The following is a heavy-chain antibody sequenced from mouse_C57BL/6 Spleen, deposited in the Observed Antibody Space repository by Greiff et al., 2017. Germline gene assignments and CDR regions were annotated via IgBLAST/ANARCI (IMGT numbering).Heavy chain of an antibody. D-gene: IGHD3-2*02. Sequence: QVLLKQSGPELVKPGASVKISCKASGYAFSSSWMNWVKQRPGKGLEWIGRIYPGDGDTNYNGKFKGKATLTADKSSSTAYMQLRSLTSEDSAVYFCARSSGYGYWGQGTTLTVSS. V-gene: IGHV1-82*01. CDR1: GYAFSSSW. CDR3: ARSSGYGY. CDR2: IYPGDGDT. J-gene: IGHJ2*01.